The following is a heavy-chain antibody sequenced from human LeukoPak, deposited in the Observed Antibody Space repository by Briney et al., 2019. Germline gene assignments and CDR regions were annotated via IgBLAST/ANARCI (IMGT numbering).Heavy chain of an antibody. J-gene: IGHJ4*02. CDR1: GFTFSNYA. CDR2: ISGSGGST. V-gene: IGHV3-23*01. Sequence: GGSLRLSCAASGFTFSNYAMNWVRQAPGNGLEWVSGISGSGGSTYYADSVKGRFTISRDNSKNTLYLQMNSLRANDTAVYYCANSLGTLAGPSDYWGQGTLVTVSS. CDR3: ANSLGTLAGPSDY. D-gene: IGHD6-19*01.